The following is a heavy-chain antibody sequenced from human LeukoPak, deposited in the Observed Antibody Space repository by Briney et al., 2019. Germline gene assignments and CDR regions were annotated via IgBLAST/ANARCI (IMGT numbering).Heavy chain of an antibody. CDR3: ARDLELGYFDY. CDR2: MNPNSGNT. D-gene: IGHD1-7*01. V-gene: IGHV1-8*01. CDR1: GYTFTSYD. Sequence: GASVKVSCKASGYTFTSYDINWVRQATGQGLEWMGWMNPNSGNTGYAQKFQGRVTMTRNTSISTAYMELSSLGSEDSAVYYCARDLELGYFDYWGQGTLVTVSS. J-gene: IGHJ4*02.